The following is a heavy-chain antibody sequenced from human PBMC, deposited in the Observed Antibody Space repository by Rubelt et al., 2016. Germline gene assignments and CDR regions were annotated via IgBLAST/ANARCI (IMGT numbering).Heavy chain of an antibody. Sequence: QVQLQQRGAGLLKPSETLSLTCAVYGGSFSGYYWSWIRPPPGKGLEWIGEINHCGSTNYNPTLKSRVTISVDTSKNQFSLKLSSVTAADTAVYYCARVDCTNGVCSLFDYWGQGTLITVSS. CDR3: ARVDCTNGVCSLFDY. V-gene: IGHV4-34*01. J-gene: IGHJ4*02. CDR1: GGSFSGYY. CDR2: INHCGST. D-gene: IGHD2-8*01.